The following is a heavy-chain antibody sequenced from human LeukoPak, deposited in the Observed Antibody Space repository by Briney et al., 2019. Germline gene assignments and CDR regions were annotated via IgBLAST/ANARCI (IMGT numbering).Heavy chain of an antibody. CDR1: GFTFSSYA. V-gene: IGHV3-30-3*01. D-gene: IGHD3-10*01. Sequence: GGSLRLSCAASGFTFSSYAMHWVRQAPGKGLEWVAVISYDGSNKYYADSVKGRFTISRDNSKNALYLQMNSLRAEDTAVYYCARDGMVRGVIGYWGRGTLDTVSS. CDR2: ISYDGSNK. CDR3: ARDGMVRGVIGY. J-gene: IGHJ4*02.